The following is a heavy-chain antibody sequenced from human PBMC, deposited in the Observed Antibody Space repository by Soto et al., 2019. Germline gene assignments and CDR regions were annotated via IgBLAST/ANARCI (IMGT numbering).Heavy chain of an antibody. V-gene: IGHV1-69*13. J-gene: IGHJ6*02. CDR1: GGTFSSYA. CDR2: IIPIFGTA. D-gene: IGHD2-2*01. Sequence: SVKVSCKASGGTFSSYAISWVRQAPGQGLEWMGGIIPIFGTANYAQKFQGRVTITADESTSTAYMELSSLRSEDTAVYYCARQGVVPAAIPDYYYYGMDVRGQGTTVTVSS. CDR3: ARQGVVPAAIPDYYYYGMDV.